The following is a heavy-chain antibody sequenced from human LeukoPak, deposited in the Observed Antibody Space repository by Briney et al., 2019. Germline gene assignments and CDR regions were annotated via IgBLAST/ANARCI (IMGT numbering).Heavy chain of an antibody. Sequence: SETLSLTCAVYGGSFSGYYWSWIRQPPGKGLEWIGEINHSGSTNYNPSLKSRVTISVDTSKSQFSLKLSSVTAADTAVYYCARETTMIDNYFDYWGQGTLVTVSS. CDR3: ARETTMIDNYFDY. CDR1: GGSFSGYY. D-gene: IGHD3-22*01. V-gene: IGHV4-34*01. CDR2: INHSGST. J-gene: IGHJ4*02.